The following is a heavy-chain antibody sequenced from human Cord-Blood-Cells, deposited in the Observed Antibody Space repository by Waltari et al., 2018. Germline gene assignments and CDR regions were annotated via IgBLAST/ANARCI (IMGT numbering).Heavy chain of an antibody. CDR2: IKWNSGSI. Sequence: EVQLVESGGGLVQPGRSLRLSCAASGFTFDDFAMHWVRQAPGKGVEWVSGIKWNSGSIGEADSVKGRFTISRDNAKNSLYLQMNSLRAEDTALYYCAKGYGVTIFGVVDYWGQGTLVTVSS. CDR3: AKGYGVTIFGVVDY. D-gene: IGHD3-3*01. V-gene: IGHV3-9*01. J-gene: IGHJ4*02. CDR1: GFTFDDFA.